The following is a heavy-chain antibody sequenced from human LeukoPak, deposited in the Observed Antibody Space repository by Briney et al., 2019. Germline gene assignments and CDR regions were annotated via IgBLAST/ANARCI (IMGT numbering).Heavy chain of an antibody. CDR3: ARGGQLVTYFDY. CDR1: GFTFDDYG. V-gene: IGHV3-20*04. Sequence: GGSLRLSCAASGFTFDDYGMSWVRQAPGKGLEWVSGITWNGGSTGFADSVKGRFTISRDNAKNSLYPQMNGLSAEETALYYCARGGQLVTYFDYWGQGTLVTVSS. J-gene: IGHJ4*02. D-gene: IGHD6-6*01. CDR2: ITWNGGST.